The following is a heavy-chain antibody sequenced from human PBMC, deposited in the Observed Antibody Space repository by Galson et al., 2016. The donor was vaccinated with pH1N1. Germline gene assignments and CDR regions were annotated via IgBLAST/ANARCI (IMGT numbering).Heavy chain of an antibody. Sequence: SLRLSCAASGFTVSSNYMNWVRQAPGKGLEWVSVLYPGGTTYYADSVKGRFTISRDNSKNTLYLQMNSPRVDDTAVYFCAGGPTRAQLEDHWGQGTLATVSS. V-gene: IGHV3-53*01. J-gene: IGHJ4*02. D-gene: IGHD6-13*01. CDR3: AGGPTRAQLEDH. CDR1: GFTVSSNY. CDR2: LYPGGTT.